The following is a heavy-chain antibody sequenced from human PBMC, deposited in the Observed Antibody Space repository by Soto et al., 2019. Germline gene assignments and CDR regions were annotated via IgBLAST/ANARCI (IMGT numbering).Heavy chain of an antibody. D-gene: IGHD6-19*01. J-gene: IGHJ3*02. CDR1: GFTFSSYA. Sequence: XGSLRLSCAAAGFTFSSYAMSWVRQAPGRGLEWVSAISGSGGSTYYADSVKGRFTISRDNSKNTLYLQMNSLRAEDTAVYYCAKASAPYIAVAGTGNAFDIWGQGTMVTVSS. CDR2: ISGSGGST. CDR3: AKASAPYIAVAGTGNAFDI. V-gene: IGHV3-23*01.